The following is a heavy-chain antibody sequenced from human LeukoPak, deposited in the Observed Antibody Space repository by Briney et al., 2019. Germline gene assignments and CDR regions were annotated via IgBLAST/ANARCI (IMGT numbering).Heavy chain of an antibody. CDR3: ARGPVYYYGSGSYSRGLYYFDY. Sequence: PSETLSLTCAVYGGSFSGYYWSWIRQPPGKGLEWIGGINHSGSTNYNPSLKSRVTISVDTSKNQFSLKLSSVTAADTAVYYCARGPVYYYGSGSYSRGLYYFDYWGQGTLVTVSS. CDR2: INHSGST. V-gene: IGHV4-34*01. J-gene: IGHJ4*02. D-gene: IGHD3-10*01. CDR1: GGSFSGYY.